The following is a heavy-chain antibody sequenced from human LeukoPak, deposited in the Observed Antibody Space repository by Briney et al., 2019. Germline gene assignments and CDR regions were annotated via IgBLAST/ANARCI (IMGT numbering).Heavy chain of an antibody. CDR2: MNPNSGNT. D-gene: IGHD2-21*01. Sequence: GASVKVSCKASGYTFTSYDINWVRQATGQGLEWMGWMNPNSGNTGYAQKFQGRVTITRNTSISTAYMELSSLRSEDTAVYYCARAEAYCGGDCHSDWFDPWGQGTLVTVSS. V-gene: IGHV1-8*03. CDR1: GYTFTSYD. CDR3: ARAEAYCGGDCHSDWFDP. J-gene: IGHJ5*02.